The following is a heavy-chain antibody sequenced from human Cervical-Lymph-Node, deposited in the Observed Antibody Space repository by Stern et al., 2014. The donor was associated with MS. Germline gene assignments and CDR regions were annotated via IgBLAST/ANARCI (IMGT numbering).Heavy chain of an antibody. D-gene: IGHD2-15*01. CDR1: EYPHNNYL. J-gene: IGHJ6*02. Sequence: QMQLVQSGSEVKKPGASVKGSCKASEYPHNNYLIHWVRQAPGQRPDWMGVINPSGATNYAQKVQDRVTMTTDASTSTFYMELSRLRSEDTAVYYCAVRYCSGGRCYSVPDVWGQGTTVIVSS. CDR2: INPSGAT. CDR3: AVRYCSGGRCYSVPDV. V-gene: IGHV1-46*02.